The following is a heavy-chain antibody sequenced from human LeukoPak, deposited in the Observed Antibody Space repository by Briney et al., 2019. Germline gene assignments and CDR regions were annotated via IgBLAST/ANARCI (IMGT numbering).Heavy chain of an antibody. V-gene: IGHV3-30*02. D-gene: IGHD3-22*01. CDR2: IRYDGSNK. Sequence: GGSLCLSCAASGFTFSSYGMHWVRQAPGKGLEWVAFIRYDGSNKYYADSVKGRFTISRDNSKNTLYLQMNSLRAEDTAVYYCAKVAVYYYDSSGSYPFAYWGQGSLVTVSS. J-gene: IGHJ4*02. CDR1: GFTFSSYG. CDR3: AKVAVYYYDSSGSYPFAY.